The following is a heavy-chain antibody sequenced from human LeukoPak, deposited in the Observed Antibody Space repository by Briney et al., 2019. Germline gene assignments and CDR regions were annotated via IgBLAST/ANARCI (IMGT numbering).Heavy chain of an antibody. Sequence: PGRSPRLSCAASGFTFDDYAMHWVRQAPGKGLEWVSGISWNSGSIGYADSVKGRFTISRDNAKNSLYLQMNSLRAEDTALYYCAKGTSGIAVAGPVNYWGQGTLVTVSS. CDR1: GFTFDDYA. CDR2: ISWNSGSI. CDR3: AKGTSGIAVAGPVNY. J-gene: IGHJ4*02. V-gene: IGHV3-9*01. D-gene: IGHD6-19*01.